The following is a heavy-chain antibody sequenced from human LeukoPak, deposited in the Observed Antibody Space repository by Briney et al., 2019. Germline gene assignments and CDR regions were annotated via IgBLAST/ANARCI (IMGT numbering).Heavy chain of an antibody. CDR1: GFTVSSNY. Sequence: GGSLRLSCAASGFTVSSNYMSWVRQAPGKGLEWVSVIYSGGSTYYADSVKGRFTISRDNSKNTLYLQMNSLRAEDTAVYYCARAGRDGYNYADYWGQGTLVTVSS. CDR3: ARAGRDGYNYADY. D-gene: IGHD5-24*01. V-gene: IGHV3-53*01. CDR2: IYSGGST. J-gene: IGHJ4*02.